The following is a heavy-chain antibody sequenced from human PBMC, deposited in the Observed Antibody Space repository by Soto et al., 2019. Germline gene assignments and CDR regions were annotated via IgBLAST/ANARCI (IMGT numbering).Heavy chain of an antibody. Sequence: SETLSLTCTVSGGSISSSSYYWGWIRQPPGKGLEWIGSIYYSGSTYYNPSLKSRVTISVDTSKNQFSLKLSSVTAADTAVYYCARLHIAAAGTDYWGQGTLVTVS. J-gene: IGHJ4*02. D-gene: IGHD6-13*01. CDR3: ARLHIAAAGTDY. CDR1: GGSISSSSYY. CDR2: IYYSGST. V-gene: IGHV4-39*01.